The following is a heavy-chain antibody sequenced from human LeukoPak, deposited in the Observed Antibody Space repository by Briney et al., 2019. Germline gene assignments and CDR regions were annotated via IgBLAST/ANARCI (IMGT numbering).Heavy chain of an antibody. CDR2: INSNTGGT. V-gene: IGHV1-2*06. Sequence: ASVKVSCKASGYSFTGYFMHWVRQAPGQGLEWMRRINSNTGGTTYAQKFQGRVTMTRDTSITTAHMELSRLKSDDTAEYYCARGQPYGDYNWFDLWGQGALVTVSS. D-gene: IGHD4-17*01. CDR3: ARGQPYGDYNWFDL. J-gene: IGHJ5*02. CDR1: GYSFTGYF.